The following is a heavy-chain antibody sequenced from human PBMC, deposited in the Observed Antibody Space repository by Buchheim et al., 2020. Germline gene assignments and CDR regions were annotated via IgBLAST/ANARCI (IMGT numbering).Heavy chain of an antibody. J-gene: IGHJ6*02. CDR3: ASPYGGSSGYYGYYYGMDV. CDR1: GFTFSSYS. D-gene: IGHD3-22*01. CDR2: ISSSSSTI. Sequence: EVQLVESGGGLVQPGGSLRLSCAASGFTFSSYSMNWVRQAPGKGLEWVSYISSSSSTIYYADSVKGRFTISRDNAKNSLYLQMISLRDEDTAVNYCASPYGGSSGYYGYYYGMDVWGQGTT. V-gene: IGHV3-48*02.